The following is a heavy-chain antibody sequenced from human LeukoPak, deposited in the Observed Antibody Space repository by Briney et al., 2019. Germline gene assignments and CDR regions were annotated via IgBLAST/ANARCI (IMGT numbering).Heavy chain of an antibody. CDR2: INHSGST. J-gene: IGHJ4*02. CDR3: AGGAFWTGYHYVLQSTPYYFDY. V-gene: IGHV4-34*01. D-gene: IGHD3/OR15-3a*01. Sequence: SETLSLTCAVYGGSFSGYYWSWIRQPPGKGLEWIGEINHSGSTNYNPSLKSRVTISVDTPKNQFSLKLSSVTAADTAVYYCAGGAFWTGYHYVLQSTPYYFDYWGQGTLVTVSS. CDR1: GGSFSGYY.